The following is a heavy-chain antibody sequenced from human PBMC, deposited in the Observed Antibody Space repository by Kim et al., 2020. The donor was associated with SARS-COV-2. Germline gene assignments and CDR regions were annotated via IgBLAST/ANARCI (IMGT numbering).Heavy chain of an antibody. V-gene: IGHV3-64*01. CDR3: ARVPVGAVHFDY. D-gene: IGHD3-10*01. Sequence: GGSLRLSCAASGFTFSSYAMHWVRQAPGKGLEYVSAISSNGGSTYYANSVKGRFTISRDNSKNTLYLQMGSLRAEDMAVYYCARVPVGAVHFDYWGQGTLVTVSS. J-gene: IGHJ4*02. CDR2: ISSNGGST. CDR1: GFTFSSYA.